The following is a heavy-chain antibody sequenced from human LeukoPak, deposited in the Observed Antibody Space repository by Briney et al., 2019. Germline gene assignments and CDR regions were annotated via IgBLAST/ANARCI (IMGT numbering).Heavy chain of an antibody. CDR2: ISSSSSYM. Sequence: GGSLRLSCAASGFTFSSYSMNWVRQAPGKGLEWVSSISSSSSYMYYADSVKGRFTISRDNAKNSLYLQMNSLRAEDTAVYYCARDSLMGSFYYWGQGTLVTVSS. CDR3: ARDSLMGSFYY. D-gene: IGHD2-8*01. V-gene: IGHV3-21*01. CDR1: GFTFSSYS. J-gene: IGHJ4*02.